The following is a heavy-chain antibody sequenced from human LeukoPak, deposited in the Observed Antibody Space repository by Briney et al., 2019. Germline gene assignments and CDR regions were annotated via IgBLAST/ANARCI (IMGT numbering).Heavy chain of an antibody. D-gene: IGHD3-16*01. V-gene: IGHV3-21*01. CDR1: GFTFSSYS. CDR3: ARDGRSRGNYMDV. J-gene: IGHJ6*03. CDR2: ISSSSSYI. Sequence: GGSLRPSCAASGFTFSSYSMNWVRQAPGKGLEWVSSISSSSSYIYYADSVKGRFTISRDNAKNSLYLQMNSLRAEDTAVYYCARDGRSRGNYMDVWGKGTTVTVSS.